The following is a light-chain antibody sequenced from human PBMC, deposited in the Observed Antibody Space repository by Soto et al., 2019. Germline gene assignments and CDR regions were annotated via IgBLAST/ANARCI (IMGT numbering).Light chain of an antibody. CDR1: SSDVDSYNR. J-gene: IGLJ1*01. Sequence: QSVLAQPRSVSGSPGQSVTISCTGISSDVDSYNRVSWYQQPPGTAPKLMIYEVSNRPSGVPDRFSGSKSGNTASLTISGLQAEDEADYYCCSYAGSHTWVFGTGTKVTV. CDR2: EVS. CDR3: CSYAGSHTWV. V-gene: IGLV2-18*02.